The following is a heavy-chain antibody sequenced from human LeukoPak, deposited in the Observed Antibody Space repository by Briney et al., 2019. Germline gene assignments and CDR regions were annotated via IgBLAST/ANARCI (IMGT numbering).Heavy chain of an antibody. CDR3: ARVSLCSGGSCYYFLDY. Sequence: GALRLSCAASGFTFSSYEMNWVRQAPGKGRGGVSYISSGGGTISYADSVKGRFTISRDNAKNSLYLQMNSLRAEDTAVYYCARVSLCSGGSCYYFLDYWGQGTLVTVSS. J-gene: IGHJ4*02. CDR1: GFTFSSYE. D-gene: IGHD2-15*01. V-gene: IGHV3-48*03. CDR2: ISSGGGTI.